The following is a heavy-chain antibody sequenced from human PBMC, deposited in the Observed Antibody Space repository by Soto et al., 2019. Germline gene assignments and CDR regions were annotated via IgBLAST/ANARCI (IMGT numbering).Heavy chain of an antibody. CDR3: ARACSSNSCYDVFDY. CDR1: GGSISSYY. Sequence: SETLSLTCTVSGGSISSYYWSWIRQPAGKGPEWIGRIYTSGSTNYNPSLKSRVTMSVDTSKNQFSLKLSSVTAADTAVYYCARACSSNSCYDVFDYWGQGTLVTVSS. V-gene: IGHV4-4*07. D-gene: IGHD2-2*01. CDR2: IYTSGST. J-gene: IGHJ4*02.